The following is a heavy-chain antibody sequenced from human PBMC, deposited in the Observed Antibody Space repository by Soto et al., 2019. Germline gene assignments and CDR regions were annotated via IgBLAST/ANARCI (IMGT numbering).Heavy chain of an antibody. V-gene: IGHV3-66*01. J-gene: IGHJ4*02. CDR2: IYSGGST. D-gene: IGHD4-4*01. CDR3: ARVGYSSLYFDY. Sequence: PGGSLRLSCAASGFTISSNYMSWVRQAPGKGLEWVSIIYSGGSTNYADSVKGRFTISRDDSKNTLYLQMNSLRAEDTAVYYCARVGYSSLYFDYWGQGTLVTVSS. CDR1: GFTISSNY.